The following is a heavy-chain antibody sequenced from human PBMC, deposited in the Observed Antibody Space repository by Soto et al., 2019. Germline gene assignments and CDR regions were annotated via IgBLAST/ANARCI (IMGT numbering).Heavy chain of an antibody. J-gene: IGHJ3*02. V-gene: IGHV3-48*02. CDR2: ISSSSSTI. Sequence: GGSLRLSCAASGFTFSSYSMNWVRQAPGKGLEWVSYISSSSSTIYYADSVKGRFTISRDNAKNSLYLQMNSLRDEDTAVYYCARDLGGSVDTAMDDAFDIWGQGTMVTVSS. D-gene: IGHD5-18*01. CDR1: GFTFSSYS. CDR3: ARDLGGSVDTAMDDAFDI.